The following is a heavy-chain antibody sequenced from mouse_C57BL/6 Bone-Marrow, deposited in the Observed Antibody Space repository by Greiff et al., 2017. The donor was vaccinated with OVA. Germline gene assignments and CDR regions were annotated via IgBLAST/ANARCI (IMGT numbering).Heavy chain of an antibody. CDR2: IYPSDSET. D-gene: IGHD2-4*01. CDR3: ARGGYYDYGSWFAY. V-gene: IGHV1-61*01. J-gene: IGHJ3*01. CDR1: GYTFTSYW. Sequence: QVQLQQPGAELVRPGSSVKLSCKASGYTFTSYWMDWVKQRPGQGLEWIGNIYPSDSETHYNQKFKDKATLTVDKSSSTAYMQLSSLTSEDSAVYYCARGGYYDYGSWFAYWGQGTLVTVSA.